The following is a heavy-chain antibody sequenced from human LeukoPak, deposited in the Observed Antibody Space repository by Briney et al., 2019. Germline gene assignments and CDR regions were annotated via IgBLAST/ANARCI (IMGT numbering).Heavy chain of an antibody. D-gene: IGHD3-22*01. V-gene: IGHV1-69*06. J-gene: IGHJ4*02. CDR2: IIPIFGTA. CDR1: GGTFSSYA. Sequence: SVKVSCKASGGTFSSYAISWVRQAPGQGLEWMGGIIPIFGTANYAQKFQGRVTITADKSTSTAYMELSSLRSEDTAVYYCARDLNYYDSSGYMKDWGQGTLVTVSS. CDR3: ARDLNYYDSSGYMKD.